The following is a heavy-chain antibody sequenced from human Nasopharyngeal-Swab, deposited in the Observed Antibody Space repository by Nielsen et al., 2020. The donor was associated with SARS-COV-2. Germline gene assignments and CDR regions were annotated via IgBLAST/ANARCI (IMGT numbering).Heavy chain of an antibody. J-gene: IGHJ6*02. CDR2: IYHSGST. D-gene: IGHD3-10*01. V-gene: IGHV4-30-2*01. CDR3: ASVRGYYYGMDV. Sequence: WIRQPPGKGLEWLGYIYHSGSTYYNPSLKSRVTISVDSSKNQFSLKLSSVTAADTAVYYCASVRGYYYGMDVWGQGTTVTVSS.